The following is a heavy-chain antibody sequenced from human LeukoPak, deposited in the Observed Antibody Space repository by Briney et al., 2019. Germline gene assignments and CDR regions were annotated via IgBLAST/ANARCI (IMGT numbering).Heavy chain of an antibody. CDR2: INSDGSTV. V-gene: IGHV3-74*01. J-gene: IGHJ4*02. Sequence: GESLKISCAASGFTFSTYWMHWVRQTPGRGLVWVSRINSDGSTVNYADPVKGRFTISRDNAKNTLYLQMNSLRAEDTAMYYCARVGQGLDYWGQGTLVTVSS. CDR1: GFTFSTYW. CDR3: ARVGQGLDY.